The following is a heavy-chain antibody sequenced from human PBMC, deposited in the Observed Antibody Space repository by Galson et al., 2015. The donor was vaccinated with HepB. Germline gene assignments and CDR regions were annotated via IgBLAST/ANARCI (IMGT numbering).Heavy chain of an antibody. CDR1: GFTFSSYV. V-gene: IGHV3-23*01. CDR2: ISDSDDST. D-gene: IGHD6-6*01. Sequence: SLRLSCAASGFTFSSYVMTWVRLPPGKGLEWVSSISDSDDSTYYADSVKGRFTISRDNSKNTLYLQMYSLRAEDTAVYYCAKDSNSPTLVYYMDVWGKGTTVTVSS. J-gene: IGHJ6*03. CDR3: AKDSNSPTLVYYMDV.